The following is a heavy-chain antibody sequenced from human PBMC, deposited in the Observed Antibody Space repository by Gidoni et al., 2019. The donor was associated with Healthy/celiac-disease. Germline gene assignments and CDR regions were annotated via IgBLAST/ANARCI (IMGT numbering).Heavy chain of an antibody. CDR2: IYSGGST. CDR3: YN. CDR1: GFTVSSNY. D-gene: IGHD2-15*01. Sequence: EVQLVESGGGVVQPGGSLRLSCAASGFTVSSNYMSWVRQAPGKGLEWVSVIYSGGSTYYADSVKGRFTISRDNSKNTAVYYCARDKEYCSGGSCYYNWGQGTLVTVSS. J-gene: IGHJ4*02. V-gene: IGHV3-66*01.